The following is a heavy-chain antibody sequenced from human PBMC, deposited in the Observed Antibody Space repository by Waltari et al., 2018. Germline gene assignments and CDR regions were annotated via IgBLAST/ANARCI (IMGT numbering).Heavy chain of an antibody. J-gene: IGHJ3*02. V-gene: IGHV4-38-2*02. Sequence: QVQLQESGPGLVKPSETLSLTCTVSGYSISRGYYWGGIRQPPGKGLEWIWSIYHSGSTYYNPSLKSRVTISVDTSKNQFSLKLSSVTAADTAVYYCARDLGGVTIPYLGAFDIWGQGTMVTVSS. CDR3: ARDLGGVTIPYLGAFDI. CDR2: IYHSGST. CDR1: GYSISRGYY. D-gene: IGHD4-17*01.